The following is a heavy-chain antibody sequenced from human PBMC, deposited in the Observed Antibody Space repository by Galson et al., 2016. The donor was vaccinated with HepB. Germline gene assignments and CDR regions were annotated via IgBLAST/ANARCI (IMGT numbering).Heavy chain of an antibody. CDR2: IYPDDSDL. D-gene: IGHD4/OR15-4a*01. Sequence: QSGAEVKKPGESLKISCQGSGYSFPNYWIGWARQRPGKGLEWMGLIYPDDSDLRYSPSFQGQVTLSADKSISTAYLQWSSLRASDTAVYFCARRWFDGSNYILGDYWGQGTLVTVSA. V-gene: IGHV5-51*01. CDR1: GYSFPNYW. CDR3: ARRWFDGSNYILGDY. J-gene: IGHJ4*02.